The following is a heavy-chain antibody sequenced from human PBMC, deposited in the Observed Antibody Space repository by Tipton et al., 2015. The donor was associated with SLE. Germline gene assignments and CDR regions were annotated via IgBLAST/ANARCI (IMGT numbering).Heavy chain of an antibody. CDR2: IYYSGST. Sequence: TLSLTCTVSGGSISSSSYYWGWIRQPPGKGLEWIGSIYYSGSTYYNPSLKSRVTISVDTTKNQFSLKLSSVTAADTAVYYCARQGVWTGDYWGQGTLVTVSP. J-gene: IGHJ4*02. D-gene: IGHD3/OR15-3a*01. V-gene: IGHV4-39*07. CDR1: GGSISSSSYY. CDR3: ARQGVWTGDY.